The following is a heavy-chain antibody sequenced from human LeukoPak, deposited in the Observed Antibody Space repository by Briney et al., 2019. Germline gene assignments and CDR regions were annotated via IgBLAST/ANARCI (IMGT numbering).Heavy chain of an antibody. Sequence: ASVKVSCKASGYTFTSYDINWVRQATGQGLEWMGWMNPNSGNTGYAQKFQGRVTMTRNTSVSTAYMELSSLRSEDTAVYYCARGRVVSFAFDYWGQGTLVTVSS. CDR1: GYTFTSYD. J-gene: IGHJ4*02. CDR3: ARGRVVSFAFDY. CDR2: MNPNSGNT. V-gene: IGHV1-8*01.